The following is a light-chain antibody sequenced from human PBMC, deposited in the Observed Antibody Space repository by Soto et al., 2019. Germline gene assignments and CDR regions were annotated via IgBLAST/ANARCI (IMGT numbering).Light chain of an antibody. CDR2: DVS. Sequence: QSVLTQPASVSGSPGQSITISCTGTSSDIGGYDYVSWYQQHPGKAPQLMIYDVSNRPSGVSNRFSGSKSGKTASLTISGLQAEDEADYYYSSYANTSPVVFGGGTKLTVL. J-gene: IGLJ2*01. CDR1: SSDIGGYDY. CDR3: SSYANTSPVV. V-gene: IGLV2-14*03.